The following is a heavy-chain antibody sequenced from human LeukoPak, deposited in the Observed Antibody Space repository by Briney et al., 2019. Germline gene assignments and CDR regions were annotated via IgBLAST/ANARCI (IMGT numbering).Heavy chain of an antibody. V-gene: IGHV3-53*05. D-gene: IGHD6-19*01. J-gene: IGHJ5*02. CDR1: GFTVSDYY. Sequence: GGSLRLSCAVSGFTVSDYYMSWVRQAPGKGLEWVSVIYSGGKTYYADSVKGRFTISRDNSKNTLYMQMNSLRAEDTAVYYCAKPSKVAVAGSNWFDPWGQGTLVTVSS. CDR2: IYSGGKT. CDR3: AKPSKVAVAGSNWFDP.